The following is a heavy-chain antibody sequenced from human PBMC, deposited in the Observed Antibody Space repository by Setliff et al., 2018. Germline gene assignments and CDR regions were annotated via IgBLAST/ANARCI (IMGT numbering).Heavy chain of an antibody. V-gene: IGHV3-11*01. D-gene: IGHD3-3*01. CDR1: GFTFSDYY. CDR3: AISTIFGVVSPTPDALDI. CDR2: ISRGGNTI. J-gene: IGHJ3*02. Sequence: PGGSLRLSCAASGFTFSDYYMTWIRQAPGKGLEWVSYISRGGNTIYYADSVKGRFTISRDNARDSLFLQMNTLRSEDTAVYYCAISTIFGVVSPTPDALDIWGQGTMVTVSS.